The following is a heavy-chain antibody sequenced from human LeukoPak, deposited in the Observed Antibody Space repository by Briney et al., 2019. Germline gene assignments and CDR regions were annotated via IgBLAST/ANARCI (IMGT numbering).Heavy chain of an antibody. CDR1: GGSISSYY. D-gene: IGHD6-13*01. CDR3: AKNDGSSPDY. CDR2: IYYSGNT. V-gene: IGHV4-59*08. J-gene: IGHJ4*02. Sequence: SETLSLTCTVSGGSISSYYWTWIRQPPGKGLEWIGYIYYSGNTNYNPSLKSRVTISVDTSKNQFSLRLSSVTAADTAVYYCAKNDGSSPDYWGQGTLVTVSS.